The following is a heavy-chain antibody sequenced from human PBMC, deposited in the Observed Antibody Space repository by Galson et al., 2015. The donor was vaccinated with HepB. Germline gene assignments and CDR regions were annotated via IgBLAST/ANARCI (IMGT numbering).Heavy chain of an antibody. CDR3: ARVAASDYGDHAHFDY. D-gene: IGHD4-17*01. V-gene: IGHV3-11*06. CDR2: ISSSAIYT. Sequence: SLRLSCAASGFTFSDYYMSWIRQAPGKGLEWVSYISSSAIYTTYADSVKGRFTISRANAKNSLHIQMNSLRAEDTAVYYCARVAASDYGDHAHFDYWGQGTLVTVSS. J-gene: IGHJ4*02. CDR1: GFTFSDYY.